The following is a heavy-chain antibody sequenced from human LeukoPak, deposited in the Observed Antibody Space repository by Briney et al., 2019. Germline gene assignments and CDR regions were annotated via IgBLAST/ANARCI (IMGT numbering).Heavy chain of an antibody. V-gene: IGHV4-39*01. CDR1: GGSISSSSYY. CDR3: ASPPSPS. CDR2: IYYSGST. J-gene: IGHJ4*02. Sequence: SETLSLTCTVSGGSISSSSYYWGWIRQPPGKGLEWIGSIYYSGSTYYNPSLKSRVTISVDTSKNQFSLKLSSVTAADTAVYYCASPPSPSWGQGTLVTVSS.